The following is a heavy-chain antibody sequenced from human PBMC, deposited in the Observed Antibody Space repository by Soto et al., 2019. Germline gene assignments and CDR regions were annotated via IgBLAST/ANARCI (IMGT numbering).Heavy chain of an antibody. CDR1: GFTFSSYA. CDR3: ARDRYDFWSGYLYYYYSYGMDV. Sequence: GGSLRLSCAASGFTFSSYAMHWVRQAPGKGLEWVAVISYDGSNKYYADSVKGRFTISRDNSKNTLYLQMNSLRAEDTAVYYCARDRYDFWSGYLYYYYSYGMDVWGQVTTVTVSS. CDR2: ISYDGSNK. V-gene: IGHV3-30-3*01. D-gene: IGHD3-3*01. J-gene: IGHJ6*02.